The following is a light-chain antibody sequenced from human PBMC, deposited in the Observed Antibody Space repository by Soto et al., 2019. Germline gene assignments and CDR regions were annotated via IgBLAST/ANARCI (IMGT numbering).Light chain of an antibody. CDR2: EVN. CDR1: SSDIGSYNR. J-gene: IGLJ1*01. V-gene: IGLV2-18*02. CDR3: NSFTTSSTYV. Sequence: QPVLTQPASVSGSPGQSITISCTGTSSDIGSYNRVSWYQQPPGTAPKLIIYEVNNRPSGVPDRFSGSKSGNTASLTISGLQAEDEADYYCNSFTTSSTYVFGTGTKLTVL.